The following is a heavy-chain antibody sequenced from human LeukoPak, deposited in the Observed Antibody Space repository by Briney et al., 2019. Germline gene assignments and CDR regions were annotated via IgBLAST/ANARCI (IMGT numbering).Heavy chain of an antibody. CDR1: GFTFSSYA. CDR2: ISGSGGSA. CDR3: AKRRSVGYDILTGYYRYYFDY. V-gene: IGHV3-23*01. J-gene: IGHJ4*02. D-gene: IGHD3-9*01. Sequence: PGVSLRLSCAASGFTFSSYAMSWVRQVPGKGLEWVSAISGSGGSAYYADSVKGRFTISRDNSKNTLYLQMNSLRAEDTAVYYCAKRRSVGYDILTGYYRYYFDYWGQGTLVTVSS.